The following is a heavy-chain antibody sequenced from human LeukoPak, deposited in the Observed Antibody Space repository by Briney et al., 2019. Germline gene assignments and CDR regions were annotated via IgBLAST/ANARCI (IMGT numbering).Heavy chain of an antibody. V-gene: IGHV1-69*06. J-gene: IGHJ4*02. Sequence: GASVKVSCKASGGTFSSYAISWVRQAPGQGLEWMGGIIPIFGTANYAQKFQGRVTITADKSTSTAYMELSSLRSEDTAAYYCAREDYGDRLFGYWGQGTLVTVSS. CDR1: GGTFSSYA. D-gene: IGHD4-17*01. CDR2: IIPIFGTA. CDR3: AREDYGDRLFGY.